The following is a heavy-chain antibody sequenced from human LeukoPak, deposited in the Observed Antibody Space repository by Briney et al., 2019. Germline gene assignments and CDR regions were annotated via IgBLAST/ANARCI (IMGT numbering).Heavy chain of an antibody. J-gene: IGHJ4*02. CDR3: ANYGYSSSWFDLGFDY. CDR1: GGSFSGYY. D-gene: IGHD6-13*01. V-gene: IGHV4-34*01. CDR2: INHSGST. Sequence: SGTLSLTCAVYGGSFSGYYWSWIRQPPGKGLEWIGEINHSGSTNYNPSLKSRVTISVDTSKNQFSLKLSSVTAADTAVYYCANYGYSSSWFDLGFDYWGQGTLVTVSS.